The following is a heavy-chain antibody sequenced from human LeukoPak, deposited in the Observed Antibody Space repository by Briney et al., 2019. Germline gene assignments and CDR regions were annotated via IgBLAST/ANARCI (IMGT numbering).Heavy chain of an antibody. D-gene: IGHD6-25*01. CDR1: GFTFSSYW. V-gene: IGHV3-7*04. CDR3: ARDSGKYYIDY. J-gene: IGHJ4*02. Sequence: GGSLRLSCEASGFTFSSYWMTWVRQAPGKGPEWVANMKQDGSQKYSVDFVEGRFTMSRDNAKNLLFLQMNSLRAEDTAVYYCARDSGKYYIDYWGQGTLVTVSS. CDR2: MKQDGSQK.